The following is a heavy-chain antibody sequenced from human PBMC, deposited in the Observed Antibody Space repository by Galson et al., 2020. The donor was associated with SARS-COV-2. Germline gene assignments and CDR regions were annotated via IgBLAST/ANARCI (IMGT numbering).Heavy chain of an antibody. CDR3: ARRYTYGLSPYWYFDV. J-gene: IGHJ2*01. D-gene: IGHD5-18*01. Sequence: SETLSLTCAVSGGSISSGGYSWTWIRQPPGKGLEWIGYVYHSGATHYNPSLKSRLTISMDRPKNQLSLKLTAVTAADTAVYYCARRYTYGLSPYWYFDVWGRGTLVTVSS. CDR2: VYHSGAT. CDR1: GGSISSGGYS. V-gene: IGHV4-30-2*01.